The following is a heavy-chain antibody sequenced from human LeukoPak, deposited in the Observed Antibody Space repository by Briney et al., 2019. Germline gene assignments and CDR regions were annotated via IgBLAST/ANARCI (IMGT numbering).Heavy chain of an antibody. D-gene: IGHD2-2*01. V-gene: IGHV4-34*01. J-gene: IGHJ6*03. Sequence: SETLSLTCTVSGGSISSYYWSWIRQPPGKGLEWIGEINHSGSTNYNPSLKSRVTISVDTSKNQFSLKLSSVTAADTAVYYCAIHPHCSSTSCLTESYYYYYMDVWGKGTTVTVSS. CDR3: AIHPHCSSTSCLTESYYYYYMDV. CDR1: GGSISSYY. CDR2: INHSGST.